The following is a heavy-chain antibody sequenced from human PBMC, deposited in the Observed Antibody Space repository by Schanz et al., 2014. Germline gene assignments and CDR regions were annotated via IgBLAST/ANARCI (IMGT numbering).Heavy chain of an antibody. V-gene: IGHV3-48*01. J-gene: IGHJ5*01. CDR1: GFTFSSYS. CDR3: ARDRDAGGYDS. D-gene: IGHD2-8*02. CDR2: ISSSGSTI. Sequence: EVQLVESGRGLVQPGGSLRLSCAASGFTFSSYSMNWVRQAPGKGLEWISYISSSGSTIYYADSVKGRFTISRDNAKNSVYLQMHSLRAEDTALYYCARDRDAGGYDSWGQGTLVTVSS.